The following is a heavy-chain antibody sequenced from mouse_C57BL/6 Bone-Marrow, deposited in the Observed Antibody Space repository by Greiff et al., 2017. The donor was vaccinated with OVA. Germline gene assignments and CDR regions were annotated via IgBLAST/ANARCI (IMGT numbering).Heavy chain of an antibody. CDR2: INPGSGGT. J-gene: IGHJ1*03. V-gene: IGHV1-54*01. Sequence: QVQLQQSGAELVRPGTSVKVSCKASGYAFTNSLIEWVKQRPGQGLEWIGVINPGSGGTTYNEKFKGKATLTADKASRTAYMQLSSLTSEDDAVYVCARLRRGYFDDWGKGTTVTVSS. CDR3: ARLRRGYFDD. CDR1: GYAFTNSL. D-gene: IGHD2-12*01.